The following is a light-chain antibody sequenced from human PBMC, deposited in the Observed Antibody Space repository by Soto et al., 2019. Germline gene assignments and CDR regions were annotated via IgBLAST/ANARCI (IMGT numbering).Light chain of an antibody. CDR1: QSVGST. V-gene: IGKV3-15*01. CDR2: DTS. Sequence: EIVLTQSPAALSVSPGERATLSCWASQSVGSTLNWYQQRPGQAPRLIIYDTSIRATGIPARFSGSGAGTEFTLTIDSLQSEDYGVYYCQRFNRWPLSFGGGTKVEI. J-gene: IGKJ4*01. CDR3: QRFNRWPLS.